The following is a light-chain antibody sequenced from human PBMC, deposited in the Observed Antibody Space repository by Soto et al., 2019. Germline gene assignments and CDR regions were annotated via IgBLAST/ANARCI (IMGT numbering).Light chain of an antibody. Sequence: EIVMTQSPATLSVSPGERATLSCRASQSVSSSLAWYQQKPGQAPRLLIYAASYRATGIPARFSGSGSGTEYTLTISNLQAEDFAVYYCQQFNNWPHTFGQGTRLEIK. CDR1: QSVSSS. CDR2: AAS. CDR3: QQFNNWPHT. J-gene: IGKJ5*01. V-gene: IGKV3-15*01.